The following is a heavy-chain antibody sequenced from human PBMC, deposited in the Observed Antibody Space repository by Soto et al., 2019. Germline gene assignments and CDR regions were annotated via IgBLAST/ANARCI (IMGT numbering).Heavy chain of an antibody. CDR2: IIPILGIA. Sequence: SVKVSCKASGGTFSSYTISWVRQAPGQGLEWMGRIIPILGIANYAQKFQGRVTITADKSSSTAYMELSSLRSEDTAVYYCARDRGLTGTTSAFDIWGQGTMVTVSS. D-gene: IGHD1-20*01. CDR1: GGTFSSYT. CDR3: ARDRGLTGTTSAFDI. V-gene: IGHV1-69*04. J-gene: IGHJ3*02.